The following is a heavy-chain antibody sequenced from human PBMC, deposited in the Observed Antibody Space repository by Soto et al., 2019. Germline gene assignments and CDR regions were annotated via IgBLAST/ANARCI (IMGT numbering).Heavy chain of an antibody. CDR1: GFTFSSYS. V-gene: IGHV3-48*02. CDR2: ISSSSSTI. CDR3: ARELFRGWEPPRKTGEPRSWFDP. D-gene: IGHD1-26*01. J-gene: IGHJ5*02. Sequence: PGVSLRLSCAASGFTFSSYSMNWVRQAPGKGLEWVSYISSSSSTIYYADSVKGRFTISRDNAKNSLYLQMNSLRDEDTAVYYCARELFRGWEPPRKTGEPRSWFDPWGQGTLVTVSS.